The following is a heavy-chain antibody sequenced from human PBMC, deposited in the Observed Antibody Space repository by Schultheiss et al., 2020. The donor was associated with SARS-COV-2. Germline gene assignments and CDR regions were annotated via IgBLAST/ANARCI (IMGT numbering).Heavy chain of an antibody. CDR1: GYTFTSYD. CDR2: ISAYNGNT. J-gene: IGHJ3*02. D-gene: IGHD3-9*01. V-gene: IGHV1-8*01. CDR3: ARGYDILTGYPGSSEYAFDI. Sequence: ASVKVSCKASGYTFTSYDINWVRQATGQGLEWMGWISAYNGNTNYAQKLQGRVTMTRDMSTSTAYMELSSLRSEDTAVYYCARGYDILTGYPGSSEYAFDIWGQGTMVTVSS.